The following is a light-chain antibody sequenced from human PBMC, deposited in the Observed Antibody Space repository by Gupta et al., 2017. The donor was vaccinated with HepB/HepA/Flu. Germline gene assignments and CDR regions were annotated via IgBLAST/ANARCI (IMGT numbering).Light chain of an antibody. CDR1: SGHSTYA. V-gene: IGLV4-69*01. Sequence: LTQSPSASASLGASVTLTCTLSSGHSTYAIAWHQQQPEKGPRYLMKLNSDGSHSKGDGIRDRFSGSSSGAARNLTISILQSEDEDDYYCQTGVTGIRVFGGGTKLTVL. CDR2: LNSDGSH. J-gene: IGLJ3*02. CDR3: QTGVTGIRV.